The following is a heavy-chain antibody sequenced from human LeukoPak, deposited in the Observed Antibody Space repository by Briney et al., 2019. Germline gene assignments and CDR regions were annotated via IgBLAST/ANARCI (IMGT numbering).Heavy chain of an antibody. CDR1: GYTFTSYD. CDR2: MNPNSGNT. CDR3: ARASTMVRGVIRY. J-gene: IGHJ4*02. Sequence: EASVKVSCKASGYTFTSYDINWVRQATGQGLEWMGWMNPNSGNTGYAQKFQGRVTMTRNTSISTAYMELSSLRSEDTAVYYCARASTMVRGVIRYWGQGTLVTVSS. D-gene: IGHD3-10*01. V-gene: IGHV1-8*01.